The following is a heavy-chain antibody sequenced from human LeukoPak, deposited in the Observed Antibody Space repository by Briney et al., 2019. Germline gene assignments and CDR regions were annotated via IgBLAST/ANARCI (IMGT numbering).Heavy chain of an antibody. Sequence: GGSLRLSCSASGFTFSSYAMHWVRQAPGKGLEYVTDISSNGGSTYYADSVKGSFTISRDNSKNTLYLHMSSLRAEDTAVYYCVTVGMTSIWSYLRFDPRGQGTLVSVSS. CDR3: VTVGMTSIWSYLRFDP. V-gene: IGHV3-64D*09. J-gene: IGHJ5*02. CDR1: GFTFSSYA. D-gene: IGHD1-26*01. CDR2: ISSNGGST.